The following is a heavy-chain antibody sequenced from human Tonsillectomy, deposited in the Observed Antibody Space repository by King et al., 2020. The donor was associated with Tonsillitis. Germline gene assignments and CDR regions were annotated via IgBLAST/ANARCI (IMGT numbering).Heavy chain of an antibody. CDR2: ISYDGSNK. D-gene: IGHD3-10*01. CDR3: AKKSSLPYYYYGMDV. CDR1: GFTFSSYG. V-gene: IGHV3-30*18. J-gene: IGHJ6*02. Sequence: VQLVESGGGVVQPGRSLRLSCAASGFTFSSYGIHWVRQAPGKGLEWVAVISYDGSNKYYADSVKGRFTISRDNSKNTLYLQMNSLRAEDTAVYYCAKKSSLPYYYYGMDVWGQGTTVTVSS.